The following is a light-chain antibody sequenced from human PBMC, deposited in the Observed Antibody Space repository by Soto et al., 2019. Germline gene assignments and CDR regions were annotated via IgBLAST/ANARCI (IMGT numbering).Light chain of an antibody. CDR3: QQYGDPRT. CDR1: QSVSNNY. CDR2: GAS. J-gene: IGKJ1*01. Sequence: DTVLTQSTVPLSLSPGEGATLSCRASQSVSNNYLAWYQQTPGQAPRLLIYGASSRATGIPGRCGGSGCGTGFTLISSMLEAEDFAEYYCQQYGDPRTFGQGTKVDIK. V-gene: IGKV3-20*01.